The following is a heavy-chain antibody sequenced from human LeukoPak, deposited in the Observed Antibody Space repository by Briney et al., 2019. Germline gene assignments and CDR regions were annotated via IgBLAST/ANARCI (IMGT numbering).Heavy chain of an antibody. CDR2: ISPLLGAG. V-gene: IGHV1-69*06. CDR1: GGIFTKYV. Sequence: SVKVSCKASGGIFTKYVFHWVRQAPGQGPEWMGEISPLLGAGNYAQRFQGRVTITADTSTSTAYMELRSLRSDDTAVYYCARDLPIAVAGDPYYYYYYMDVWGKGTTVTVSS. D-gene: IGHD6-19*01. J-gene: IGHJ6*03. CDR3: ARDLPIAVAGDPYYYYYYMDV.